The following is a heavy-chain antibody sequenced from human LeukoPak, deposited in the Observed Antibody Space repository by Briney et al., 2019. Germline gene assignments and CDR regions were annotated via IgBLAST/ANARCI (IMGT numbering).Heavy chain of an antibody. Sequence: ASVKVSCKASGYSFTDYYMHWVRQAPGQGLEWMGIINPSGGSTSYAQKFQGRVTMTRDTSTSTVYMELSSLRSEDTAVYYCARDNPRYCSGGSCYYQEAPLDYWGQGTLVTVSS. V-gene: IGHV1-46*01. D-gene: IGHD2-15*01. CDR2: INPSGGST. CDR1: GYSFTDYY. J-gene: IGHJ4*02. CDR3: ARDNPRYCSGGSCYYQEAPLDY.